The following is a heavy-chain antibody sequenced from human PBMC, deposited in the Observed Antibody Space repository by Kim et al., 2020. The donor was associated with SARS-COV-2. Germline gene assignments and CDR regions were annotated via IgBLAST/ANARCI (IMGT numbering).Heavy chain of an antibody. D-gene: IGHD2-2*01. CDR3: ARGYCSSTSCYNWFDP. V-gene: IGHV1-69*04. Sequence: KFQGRVTITADKSTSTAYMELNSLRSEDTAVYYCARGYCSSTSCYNWFDPWGQGTLVTVSS. J-gene: IGHJ5*02.